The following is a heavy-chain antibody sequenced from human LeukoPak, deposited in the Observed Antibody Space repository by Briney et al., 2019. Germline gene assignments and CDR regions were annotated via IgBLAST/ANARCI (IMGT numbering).Heavy chain of an antibody. V-gene: IGHV4-59*01. CDR1: GGSISSYY. D-gene: IGHD6-13*01. CDR2: IYYSGST. Sequence: SETLSLTCTVSGGSISSYYWSWIRQPPGKGLEWIGYIYYSGSTNYNPSLKSRVTISVDTSKNHFSLKLSSVTAADTAVYYCASHGSIAAAGFDYWGQGTLVTVSS. J-gene: IGHJ4*02. CDR3: ASHGSIAAAGFDY.